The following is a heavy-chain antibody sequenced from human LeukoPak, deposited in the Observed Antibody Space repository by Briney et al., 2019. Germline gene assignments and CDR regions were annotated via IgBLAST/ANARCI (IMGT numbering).Heavy chain of an antibody. CDR2: IRYDGSNK. CDR3: ARQGVSIAARPDYFDY. V-gene: IGHV3-30*02. CDR1: GFTFSSYG. J-gene: IGHJ4*02. Sequence: GGSLRLSCAASGFTFSSYGMHWVRQAPGKGLEWVAFIRYDGSNKYYADSVKGRFTISRDNSKNTLYLQMNSLRAEDTAVYYCARQGVSIAARPDYFDYWGQGTLVTVSS. D-gene: IGHD6-6*01.